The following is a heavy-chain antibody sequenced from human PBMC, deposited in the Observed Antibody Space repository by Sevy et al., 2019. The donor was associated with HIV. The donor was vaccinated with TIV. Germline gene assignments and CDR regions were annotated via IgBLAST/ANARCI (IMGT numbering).Heavy chain of an antibody. CDR1: GGSISSSSYY. V-gene: IGHV4-39*01. CDR2: IYYSGST. Sequence: SETLSLTCTVSGGSISSSSYYWGWIRQPPGKGLEWIGSIYYSGSTYYNPSLKSRVTISVDTSKNQFSLKLSSVTAAGTAVYYCARGGDSGWFLRWFDPWGQGTLVTVSS. CDR3: ARGGDSGWFLRWFDP. J-gene: IGHJ5*02. D-gene: IGHD6-19*01.